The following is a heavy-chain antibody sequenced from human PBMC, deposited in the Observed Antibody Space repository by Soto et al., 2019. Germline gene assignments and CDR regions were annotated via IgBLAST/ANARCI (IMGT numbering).Heavy chain of an antibody. V-gene: IGHV1-69*13. Sequence: SVKVSCKASGGTFSSYSISWVRQAPGQGLEWMGGIIPIFGTANYAQKFQGRVTITADESTSTAYMELSSLSSEDTAVYYCERSIRLLWFGETTYYGKDVWGQGTTVTVSS. CDR1: GGTFSSYS. CDR2: IIPIFGTA. CDR3: ERSIRLLWFGETTYYGKDV. J-gene: IGHJ6*02. D-gene: IGHD3-10*01.